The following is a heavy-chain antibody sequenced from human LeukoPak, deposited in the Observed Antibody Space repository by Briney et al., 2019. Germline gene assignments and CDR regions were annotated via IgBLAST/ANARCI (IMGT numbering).Heavy chain of an antibody. V-gene: IGHV3-15*01. CDR3: AKAGAIYGVVNPFYLYYMDV. Sequence: GGSLRLSCAASGFTFSDAWMSWVRQAPGKGLEWVGRIKSKSDGVTTDYAAPVKGRVTISRDDSKDTLYLQMNSLKTEDTAVYYCAKAGAIYGVVNPFYLYYMDVWGKGTTVTVSS. CDR1: GFTFSDAW. D-gene: IGHD3-3*01. J-gene: IGHJ6*03. CDR2: IKSKSDGVTT.